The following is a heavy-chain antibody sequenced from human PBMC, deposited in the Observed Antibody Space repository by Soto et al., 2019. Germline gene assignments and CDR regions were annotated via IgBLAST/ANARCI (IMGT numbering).Heavy chain of an antibody. D-gene: IGHD6-13*01. CDR1: GFTFSSYS. V-gene: IGHV3-21*01. J-gene: IGHJ6*02. Sequence: GSLRLSCAASGFTFSSYSMNWDRQAPGKGLEWVSSISSSSSYIYYADSVKGRFTISRDNAKNSLYLQMNSLRAEDTAVYYCARDPHSSSWYYYYGMDVWGQGTTVTVSS. CDR3: ARDPHSSSWYYYYGMDV. CDR2: ISSSSSYI.